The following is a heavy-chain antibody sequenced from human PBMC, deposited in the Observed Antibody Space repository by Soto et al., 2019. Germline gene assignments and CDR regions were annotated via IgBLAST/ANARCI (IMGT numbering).Heavy chain of an antibody. CDR1: GFTFSSYW. J-gene: IGHJ6*02. D-gene: IGHD3-3*01. CDR3: ARESYDFWSGYYLTNYYGMDV. V-gene: IGHV3-7*01. CDR2: IKQDGSEK. Sequence: GGSLRLSCAASGFTFSSYWMSWVRQAPGKRLEWVANIKQDGSEKYYVDSVKGRFTISRDNAKNSLYLQMNSLRAEDTAVYYCARESYDFWSGYYLTNYYGMDVWGQGTTVTVSS.